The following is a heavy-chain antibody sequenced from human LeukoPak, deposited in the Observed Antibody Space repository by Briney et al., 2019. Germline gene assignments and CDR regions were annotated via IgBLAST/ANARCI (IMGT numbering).Heavy chain of an antibody. CDR1: GYTFTGYY. J-gene: IGHJ5*02. V-gene: IGHV1-2*02. CDR3: WRSRVLPNWFDP. D-gene: IGHD6-6*01. Sequence: ASVKVSCKASGYTFTGYYMHWVRQAPGQGLEWMGWINPNSGGTNYAQKFQGRVTMTRDTSISTAYMELSRLRSDDTAVYYCWRSRVLPNWFDPWGQGTLVTVSS. CDR2: INPNSGGT.